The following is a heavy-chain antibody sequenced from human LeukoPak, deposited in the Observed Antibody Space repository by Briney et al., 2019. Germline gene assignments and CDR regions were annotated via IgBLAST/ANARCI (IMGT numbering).Heavy chain of an antibody. CDR2: IYYSGST. D-gene: IGHD4-17*01. Sequence: SETLSLTCTVSGGSISSSSYYWGWIRQPPGKGLEWIGSIYYSGSTYYNPSLKSRVTISVDTSKNQFSLKLSSVTAADTAVYYCARQLRGAFDIWGQGTMVAVSS. J-gene: IGHJ3*02. CDR1: GGSISSSSYY. CDR3: ARQLRGAFDI. V-gene: IGHV4-39*01.